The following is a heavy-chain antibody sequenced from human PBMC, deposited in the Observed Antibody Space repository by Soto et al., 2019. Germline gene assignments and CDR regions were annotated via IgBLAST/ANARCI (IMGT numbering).Heavy chain of an antibody. Sequence: QVQLQESGPGLVKPSQTLSLTCTVSGGSISSGGYYWSWIRQHPGKGLEWIGYIYYSGSTYYNPSLKSRVTLSVDTSKNQFSLKLSSVTAADTAVYYCARDRRRDCSGGSCYNFDYWGQGTLVTVSS. V-gene: IGHV4-31*03. CDR2: IYYSGST. D-gene: IGHD2-15*01. CDR1: GGSISSGGYY. CDR3: ARDRRRDCSGGSCYNFDY. J-gene: IGHJ4*02.